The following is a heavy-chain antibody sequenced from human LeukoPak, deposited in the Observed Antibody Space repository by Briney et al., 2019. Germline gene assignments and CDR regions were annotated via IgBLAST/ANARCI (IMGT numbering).Heavy chain of an antibody. J-gene: IGHJ4*02. CDR2: INPSGGST. V-gene: IGHV1-46*01. CDR3: ARESYGGGRSFDY. CDR1: GYTFTSYY. Sequence: ASVKVSCKASGYTFTSYYMHWVRQAPGQGLEWMRIINPSGGSTSYAQKFQGRVTMTRDMSTSTVYMELSSLRSEDTAVYYCARESYGGGRSFDYWGQGTLVTVSS. D-gene: IGHD4-23*01.